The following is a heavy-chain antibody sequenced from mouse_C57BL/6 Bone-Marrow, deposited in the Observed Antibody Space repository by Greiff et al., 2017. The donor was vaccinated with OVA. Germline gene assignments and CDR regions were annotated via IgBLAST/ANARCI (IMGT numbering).Heavy chain of an antibody. Sequence: VQLQQSGPELVKPGASVKIFCKASGYSFTDYNMNWVKQSNGKSLEWIGVINPNYGTPSYNQKFKGKATLTVDQSSSTAYMQLNSLTSEDSAVYYCAFYYGSSYRYFDVWGTGTTVTVSS. J-gene: IGHJ1*03. V-gene: IGHV1-39*01. CDR1: GYSFTDYN. D-gene: IGHD1-1*01. CDR2: INPNYGTP. CDR3: AFYYGSSYRYFDV.